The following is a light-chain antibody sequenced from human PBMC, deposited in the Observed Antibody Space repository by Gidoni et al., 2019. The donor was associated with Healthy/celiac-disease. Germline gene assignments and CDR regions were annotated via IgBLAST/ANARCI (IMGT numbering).Light chain of an antibody. J-gene: IGKJ2*01. CDR2: GAS. CDR1: QSVSSN. V-gene: IGKV3-15*01. CDR3: QQYNNWPYT. Sequence: EIVMTQSPATLSVSPGERATLSCRASQSVSSNLAWYQPKPGQAPRLLIYGASTRATGFPARCSGSGSGTEFTLTISSLQSEDFAIYYCQQYNNWPYTFGQXTKLEIK.